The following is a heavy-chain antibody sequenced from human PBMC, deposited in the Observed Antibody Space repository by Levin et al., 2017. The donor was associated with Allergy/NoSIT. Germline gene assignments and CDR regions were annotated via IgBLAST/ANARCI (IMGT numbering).Heavy chain of an antibody. CDR1: GYTFKNYG. Sequence: ASVKVSCKASGYTFKNYGISWVRQAPGQGLEWMGWISTHNGNTNYAQSFQGRVTMTTDTSTSTADMELRSLISDDTAVYYCARFVVTPVSYFYMDVWGKGTAVTVSS. J-gene: IGHJ6*03. D-gene: IGHD2-2*01. CDR3: ARFVVTPVSYFYMDV. V-gene: IGHV1-18*01. CDR2: ISTHNGNT.